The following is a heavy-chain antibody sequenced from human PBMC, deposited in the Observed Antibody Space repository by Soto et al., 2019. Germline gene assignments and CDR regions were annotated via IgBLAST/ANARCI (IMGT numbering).Heavy chain of an antibody. Sequence: SKTLSLTCAISGDSFSSNSAAWNWIRQSPSRGLEWLGRTYYRSKWYNDYAVSVKSRITIHPDTSKNQFSLQLNSVTPEDTAVYYCPTGGYYDYIWGSYRHTLSYFDYWGQVTLVTVSS. CDR3: PTGGYYDYIWGSYRHTLSYFDY. D-gene: IGHD3-16*02. CDR2: TYYRSKWYN. V-gene: IGHV6-1*01. J-gene: IGHJ4*02. CDR1: GDSFSSNSAA.